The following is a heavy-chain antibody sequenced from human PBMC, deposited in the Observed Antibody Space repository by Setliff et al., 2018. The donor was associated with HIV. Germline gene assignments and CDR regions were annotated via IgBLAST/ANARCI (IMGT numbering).Heavy chain of an antibody. CDR2: IRYDGSSE. CDR3: AKDYSSGWYRHFDY. D-gene: IGHD6-19*01. Sequence: GGSLRLSCAASGFTLSDHYIDWVRQAPGKGLEWVAFIRYDGSSEYYADSVKGRFTISRDNSKNTLYLQMNGLRPEDTAVYYCAKDYSSGWYRHFDYWGQGTLVTSPQ. V-gene: IGHV3-30*02. CDR1: GFTLSDHY. J-gene: IGHJ4*02.